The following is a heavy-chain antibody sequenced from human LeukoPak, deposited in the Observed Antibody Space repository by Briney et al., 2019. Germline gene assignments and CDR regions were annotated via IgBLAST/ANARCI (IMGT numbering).Heavy chain of an antibody. Sequence: GGSLRLSCAAPGFPFSNAWMSWVRQAPGKGLEWVGRIKSKTDGGATDYAAPVKGRFTISRDDSKNTLYLQMNSLKTEDTAVYCCTTDQGYSSGWVMGYFQHWGQGTLVTVSS. D-gene: IGHD6-19*01. CDR1: GFPFSNAW. J-gene: IGHJ1*01. CDR3: TTDQGYSSGWVMGYFQH. V-gene: IGHV3-15*01. CDR2: IKSKTDGGAT.